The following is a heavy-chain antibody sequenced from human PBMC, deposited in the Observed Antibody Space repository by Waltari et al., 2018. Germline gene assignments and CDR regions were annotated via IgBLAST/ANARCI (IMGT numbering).Heavy chain of an antibody. D-gene: IGHD3-3*01. V-gene: IGHV4-4*07. CDR1: GGSISSYY. CDR3: ARDRGYDFWRGYYVDYYYMDV. J-gene: IGHJ6*03. CDR2: IYTSGST. Sequence: QVQLQESGPGLVKPSETLSLTCTVSGGSISSYYWSWIRQPAGKGLEWIGRIYTSGSTNYNPPLKGRVPMSVDTSKNQFSLKLSSVTAADTAVYYCARDRGYDFWRGYYVDYYYMDVWGKGTTVTISS.